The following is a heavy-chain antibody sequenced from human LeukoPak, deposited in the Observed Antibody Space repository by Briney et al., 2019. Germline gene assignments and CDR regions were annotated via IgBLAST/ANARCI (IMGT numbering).Heavy chain of an antibody. D-gene: IGHD3-22*01. Sequence: SETLSLTCAVPGYSISSGYYWGWIRQPPGKGLEWIGSIYNSGSTYYNTSLKSRVTISGATSKNQFSLKLSPVTAADTAVYYCARRVTEFLSYYDSSGYYPYFDYWGQGTLVTVSS. J-gene: IGHJ4*02. V-gene: IGHV4-38-2*01. CDR1: GYSISSGYY. CDR3: ARRVTEFLSYYDSSGYYPYFDY. CDR2: IYNSGST.